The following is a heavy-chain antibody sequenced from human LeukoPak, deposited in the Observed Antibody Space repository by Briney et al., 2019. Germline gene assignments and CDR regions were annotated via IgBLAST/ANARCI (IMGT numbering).Heavy chain of an antibody. D-gene: IGHD3-22*01. CDR3: ARVFRDDSSGYTLDAFDI. CDR1: GYTFTSYD. V-gene: IGHV1-8*03. Sequence: GASVKVSCKASGYTFTSYDINWVRQATGQGLEWMGWMNPNSGSTGYAQKFQGRVTITRNTSISTAYMELSSLRSEDTAVYYCARVFRDDSSGYTLDAFDIWGQGTMVTVSS. CDR2: MNPNSGST. J-gene: IGHJ3*02.